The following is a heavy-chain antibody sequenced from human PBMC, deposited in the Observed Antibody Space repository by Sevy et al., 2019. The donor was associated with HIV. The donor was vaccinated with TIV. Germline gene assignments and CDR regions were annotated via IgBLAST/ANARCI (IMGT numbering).Heavy chain of an antibody. V-gene: IGHV3-15*01. J-gene: IGHJ6*02. Sequence: GGSLRLSCAASGFTFSYAWRSWVRQAPGKGLEWVGRIKSKSDGGTTDYAAPVKGRFTISRDDSKNTLYLQMKNLKTEDTAVYYCSTDPIIVLLVTDGMDVWGQGTTVTVSS. CDR2: IKSKSDGGTT. CDR3: STDPIIVLLVTDGMDV. CDR1: GFTFSYAW. D-gene: IGHD2-8*02.